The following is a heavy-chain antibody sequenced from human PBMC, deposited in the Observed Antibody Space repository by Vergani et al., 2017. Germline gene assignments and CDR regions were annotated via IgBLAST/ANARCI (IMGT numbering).Heavy chain of an antibody. CDR1: GFTLSNYD. V-gene: IGHV3-30*02. Sequence: QVHLVESAGGVVQPGGYLRLSCATSGFTLSNYDMQWIRQGPGKGLEFVAFIQFDGSNQYYADSVKGRFTLSRDFSKNTLYLQMNSLRTDDTATYYCAKHFRGWGIDYWGQGTQVIVSS. CDR2: IQFDGSNQ. D-gene: IGHD3-16*01. J-gene: IGHJ4*02. CDR3: AKHFRGWGIDY.